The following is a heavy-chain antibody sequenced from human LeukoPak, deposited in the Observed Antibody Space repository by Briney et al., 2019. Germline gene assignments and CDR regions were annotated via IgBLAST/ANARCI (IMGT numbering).Heavy chain of an antibody. V-gene: IGHV1-18*01. CDR2: ISAYNGNT. CDR1: GYTFTSYG. Sequence: ASVKVSCKASGYTFTSYGISWVRQAPGQGLEWMGWISAYNGNTNYAQKLQGRVTMTRDTSISTAYMELSRLRSDDTAVYYCARVVTGTTSILGDYWGQGTLVTVSS. CDR3: ARVVTGTTSILGDY. J-gene: IGHJ4*02. D-gene: IGHD1-7*01.